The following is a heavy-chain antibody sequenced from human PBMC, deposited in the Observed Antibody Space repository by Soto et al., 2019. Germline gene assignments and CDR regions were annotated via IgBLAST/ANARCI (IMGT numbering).Heavy chain of an antibody. Sequence: SWTQSFTCIFSHASIRFASYCGGWIRQPPGEWLEWFGRICDSGSTYYNVYLKSRVTIDADTSKSQFSLRLTSVTAADKAVYYCARHHTGADREAFVQDWVDPWGQGTPVTVS. V-gene: IGHV4-39*01. D-gene: IGHD2-8*02. CDR2: ICDSGST. J-gene: IGHJ5*02. CDR3: ARHHTGADREAFVQDWVDP. CDR1: HASIRFASYC.